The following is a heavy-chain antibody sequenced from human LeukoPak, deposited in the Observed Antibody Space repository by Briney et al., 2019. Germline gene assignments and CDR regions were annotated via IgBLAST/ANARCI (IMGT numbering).Heavy chain of an antibody. D-gene: IGHD5-18*01. J-gene: IGHJ4*02. CDR2: IYHSGST. V-gene: IGHV4-38-2*01. Sequence: PSETLSLTXAVSGYSIRSGYYWGWIREPPGKGLERIGSIYHSGSTYYNPSLKSRVTISVDTSKNQFSLKLSSVTAADTAVYYCARQGLTAMVTVQYWGQGTLVTVSS. CDR1: GYSIRSGYY. CDR3: ARQGLTAMVTVQY.